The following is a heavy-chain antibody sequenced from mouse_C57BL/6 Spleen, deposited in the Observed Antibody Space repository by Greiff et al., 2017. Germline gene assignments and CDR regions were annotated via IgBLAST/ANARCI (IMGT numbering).Heavy chain of an antibody. D-gene: IGHD2-4*01. Sequence: VKLMESGPGLVAPSQSLSITCTVSGFSLTSYGVDWVRQSPGKGLEWLGVIWGVGSTNYNSALKSRLSISKDNSKSQVFLKMNSLQTDDTAMYYCAAYDYDGFAYWGQGTLVTVSA. CDR2: IWGVGST. V-gene: IGHV2-6*01. CDR3: AAYDYDGFAY. J-gene: IGHJ3*01. CDR1: GFSLTSYG.